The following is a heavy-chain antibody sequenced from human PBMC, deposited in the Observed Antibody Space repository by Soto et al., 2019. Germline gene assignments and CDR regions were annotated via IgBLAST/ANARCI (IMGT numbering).Heavy chain of an antibody. J-gene: IGHJ5*02. CDR1: GYSISSGYH. D-gene: IGHD2-15*01. CDR3: ARQDRVVAEGRWFDP. Sequence: ETLSLTCTVSGYSISSGYHWAWIRQPPGKGLEWLGSVHYSGNTYYNPSLKSRLTISVDKSKNQFSLNLSYVTAADTAVYYCARQDRVVAEGRWFDPWGQGTLVTVSS. CDR2: VHYSGNT. V-gene: IGHV4-38-2*02.